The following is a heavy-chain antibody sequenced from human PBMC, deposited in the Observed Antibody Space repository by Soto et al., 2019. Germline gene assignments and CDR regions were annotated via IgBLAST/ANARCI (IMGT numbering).Heavy chain of an antibody. CDR3: ARGSPATTYYYNGMDV. D-gene: IGHD1-1*01. CDR2: IYSGGST. V-gene: IGHV3-66*01. J-gene: IGHJ6*02. Sequence: EVQLVESGGGLVQPGGSLRLSCAASGFTVSSNYMSWVRQAPGKGLEWVSVIYSGGSTYYADSVKGRFTISIDNSKNTLHTQTYCPRAEDTPVYYCARGSPATTYYYNGMDVWGQGTTVTVSS. CDR1: GFTVSSNY.